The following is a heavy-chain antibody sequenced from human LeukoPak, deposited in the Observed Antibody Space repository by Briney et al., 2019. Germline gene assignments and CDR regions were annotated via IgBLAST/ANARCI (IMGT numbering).Heavy chain of an antibody. V-gene: IGHV4-39*01. CDR3: ESSSGYSYTYYFEY. J-gene: IGHJ4*02. Sequence: SETLSLTCTVSGGSISSSSYYWGWIRQPPGKGLEWIGSIYYSGSTYYNPSLKSRVTISVDTSKNQFSLKLSSVTAADTAVYYCESSSGYSYTYYFEYWGQGTLVTVSS. CDR2: IYYSGST. CDR1: GGSISSSSYY. D-gene: IGHD5-18*01.